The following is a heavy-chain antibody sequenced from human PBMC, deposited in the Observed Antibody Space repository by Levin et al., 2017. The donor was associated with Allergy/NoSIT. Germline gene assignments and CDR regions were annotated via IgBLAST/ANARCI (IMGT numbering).Heavy chain of an antibody. J-gene: IGHJ4*02. D-gene: IGHD6-19*01. CDR2: ISAYNDNT. Sequence: GESLKISCKASGYTFTSYGFSWVRQAPGQGLEWMGWISAYNDNTNYAQKLQGRLSMTTDTSTSTAYMELGSLRSDDTAVYYCARDLYVSEAVAGPGGYWGQGTLVTVSS. CDR3: ARDLYVSEAVAGPGGY. CDR1: GYTFTSYG. V-gene: IGHV1-18*01.